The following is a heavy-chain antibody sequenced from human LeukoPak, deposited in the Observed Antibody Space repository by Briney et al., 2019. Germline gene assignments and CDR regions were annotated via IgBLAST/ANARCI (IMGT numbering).Heavy chain of an antibody. CDR1: GFTFSSYA. Sequence: PGGSLRLSCAASGFTFSSYALSGVRQAPGKGLEGVAVISYDGSNKYYADSVKGRFTISRDNSKNTLYLQMNSLRAEDTAVCYCAKSYGDYVYYYYYGMDVWGQGTTVTVSS. D-gene: IGHD4-17*01. V-gene: IGHV3-30*18. CDR3: AKSYGDYVYYYYYGMDV. CDR2: ISYDGSNK. J-gene: IGHJ6*02.